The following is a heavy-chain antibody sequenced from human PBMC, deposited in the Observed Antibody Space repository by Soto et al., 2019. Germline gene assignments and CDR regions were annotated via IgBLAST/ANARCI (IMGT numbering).Heavy chain of an antibody. Sequence: GGSLRLSCAASGCTFSSYAMTWVRQAPGKGLEWVSGISGSSATTSYADSVKGRFTVSRDNSKNTLYLQMNSLRVEDTAVYYCAKLRYFDWSSYNWFEYWGQGTPVTVSS. J-gene: IGHJ5*01. CDR1: GCTFSSYA. CDR2: ISGSSATT. D-gene: IGHD3-9*01. CDR3: AKLRYFDWSSYNWFEY. V-gene: IGHV3-23*01.